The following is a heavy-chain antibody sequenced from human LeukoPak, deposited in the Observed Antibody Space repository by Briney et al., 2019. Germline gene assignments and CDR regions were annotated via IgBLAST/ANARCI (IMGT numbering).Heavy chain of an antibody. J-gene: IGHJ4*02. D-gene: IGHD2-21*01. Sequence: GGSLRLSCAASGFTFSSYAMSWVRQAPGKGLEWVSAISGSGGSTYYADSVKGRFTISRDNSKNTLYLRMNSLRAEDTAVYYCAKDVVVIRGYFDYWGQGTLVTVSS. CDR3: AKDVVVIRGYFDY. V-gene: IGHV3-23*01. CDR1: GFTFSSYA. CDR2: ISGSGGST.